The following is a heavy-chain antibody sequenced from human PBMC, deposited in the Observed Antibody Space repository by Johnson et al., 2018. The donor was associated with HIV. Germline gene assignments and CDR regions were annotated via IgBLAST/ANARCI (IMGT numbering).Heavy chain of an antibody. D-gene: IGHD3-10*01. CDR1: GFTFSSYA. V-gene: IGHV3-48*04. CDR3: ASDYGGTKDAFDI. J-gene: IGHJ3*02. Sequence: VQLVESGGGLVQPGRSLRLSCAASGFTFSSYAMHWVRQAPGKGLEWVSYISSSGSTIYYADSVKGRFTISRDNAKNSLYLQMNSLRADDTAVYYCASDYGGTKDAFDIWGQGTMVTVSS. CDR2: ISSSGSTI.